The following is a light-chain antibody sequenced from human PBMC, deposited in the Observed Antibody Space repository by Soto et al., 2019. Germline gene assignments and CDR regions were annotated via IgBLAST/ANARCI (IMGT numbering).Light chain of an antibody. V-gene: IGKV1-5*01. J-gene: IGKJ1*01. CDR1: QSISSW. Sequence: DIQMTQSRSTLSASVGSRFTITCRASQSISSWLAWYQQKPGKAPKLLIYDASSLESGVPSRFSGSGYGTEFTLTISSLQTDDFATYYCQQYNSYSWTFGQGTKVDIK. CDR3: QQYNSYSWT. CDR2: DAS.